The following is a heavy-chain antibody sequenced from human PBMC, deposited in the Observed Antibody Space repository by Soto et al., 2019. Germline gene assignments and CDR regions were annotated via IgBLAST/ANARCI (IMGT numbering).Heavy chain of an antibody. J-gene: IGHJ4*02. CDR1: GFTFSSYA. CDR2: VSNNGDTA. D-gene: IGHD3-16*02. Sequence: EVQLLESGGGLVQPGGSLTLSCATSGFTFSSYAMVWVRQAAEKGLEWVASVSNNGDTAYYADSVKGRFTISRGNSENTLYLQMNQMSADDTDLYFGEKSRVFIGAIVTLLDSWGQGTQVTVSS. V-gene: IGHV3-23*01. CDR3: EKSRVFIGAIVTLLDS.